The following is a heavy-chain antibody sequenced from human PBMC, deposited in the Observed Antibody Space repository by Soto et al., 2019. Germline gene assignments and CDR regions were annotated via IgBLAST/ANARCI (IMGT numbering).Heavy chain of an antibody. V-gene: IGHV1-2*02. J-gene: IGHJ5*02. Sequence: ASVKVSCKASGYPFSDNQIHWLRRAPGRGLEWMGRIDPKSDDTNYAQKFQGRVTMTRDTSIDTAYLELTGLTSDDTATYYCARKHSLDYIRWGLDPWGQGTLVTVSS. CDR3: ARKHSLDYIRWGLDP. D-gene: IGHD4-4*01. CDR1: GYPFSDNQ. CDR2: IDPKSDDT.